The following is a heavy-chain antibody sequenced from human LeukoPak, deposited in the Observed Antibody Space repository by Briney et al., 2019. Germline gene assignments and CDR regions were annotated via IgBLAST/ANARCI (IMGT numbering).Heavy chain of an antibody. D-gene: IGHD2-21*02. V-gene: IGHV5-51*01. Sequence: GESLKISCEGSGYSFTSYWIGWVRQMPGKGLEWMGIIYPGDSDTRYSPSLQGQVTISADKSISTAYLQWSSLKASDTAMYYCARIRAYCGGDCYAPEYYFDYWGQGTLVTVSS. CDR2: IYPGDSDT. CDR1: GYSFTSYW. J-gene: IGHJ4*02. CDR3: ARIRAYCGGDCYAPEYYFDY.